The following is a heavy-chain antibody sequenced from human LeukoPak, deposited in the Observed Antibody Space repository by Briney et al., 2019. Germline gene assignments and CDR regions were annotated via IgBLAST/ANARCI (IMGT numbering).Heavy chain of an antibody. Sequence: GGSLRLSCAASGFTFSSYSMNWVRQAPGKGLEWVSSISSSSSYIHYADSVKGRFTISRDNAKNSLYLQMNSLRAEDTAVYYCAAYGEYSSSLDYWGQGTLVTVSS. CDR3: AAYGEYSSSLDY. J-gene: IGHJ4*02. D-gene: IGHD6-6*01. V-gene: IGHV3-21*01. CDR2: ISSSSSYI. CDR1: GFTFSSYS.